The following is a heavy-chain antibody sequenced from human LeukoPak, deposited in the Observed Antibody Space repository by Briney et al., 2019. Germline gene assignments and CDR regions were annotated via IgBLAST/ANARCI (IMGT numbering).Heavy chain of an antibody. J-gene: IGHJ6*04. CDR1: GFTFSSYW. Sequence: GGSLRLSCAASGFTFSSYWMSWVRQAPGEGLEWVANIKQDGSEKYYVDSVKGRFTISRDNAKKSLYLQMNSLRSEDTAVYYWAIDLRYCTRASCFTSLDVWGKGTTVTVSS. V-gene: IGHV3-7*01. D-gene: IGHD2-2*01. CDR2: IKQDGSEK. CDR3: AIDLRYCTRASCFTSLDV.